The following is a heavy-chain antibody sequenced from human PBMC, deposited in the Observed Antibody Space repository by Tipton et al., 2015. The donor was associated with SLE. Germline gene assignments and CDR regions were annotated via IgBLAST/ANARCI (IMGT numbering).Heavy chain of an antibody. J-gene: IGHJ5*02. CDR3: ARDARGGSGNNWFDP. CDR1: GFTFSSYA. CDR2: ISYDGSNK. Sequence: SLRLSCAASGFTFSSYAMHWVRQAPGKGLEWVAVISYDGSNKYYADSVKGRFTTSRDNSKNTLYLQMNSLRAEDTAVYYCARDARGGSGNNWFDPWGQGTLVTVSS. D-gene: IGHD3-10*01. V-gene: IGHV3-30*04.